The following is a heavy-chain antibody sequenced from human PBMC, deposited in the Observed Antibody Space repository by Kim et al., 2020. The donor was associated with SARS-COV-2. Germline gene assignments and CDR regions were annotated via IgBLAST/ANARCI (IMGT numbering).Heavy chain of an antibody. V-gene: IGHV4-34*01. D-gene: IGHD5-18*01. J-gene: IGHJ4*02. CDR3: ARGGGYSYGAIDY. Sequence: YTPSLRGRVTISVDTSKNQFSLKLSSVTAADTAVYYCARGGGYSYGAIDYWGQGTLVTVSS.